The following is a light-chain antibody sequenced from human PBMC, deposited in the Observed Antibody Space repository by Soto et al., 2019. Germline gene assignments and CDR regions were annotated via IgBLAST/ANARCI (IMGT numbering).Light chain of an antibody. J-gene: IGLJ3*02. CDR2: EVT. CDR1: SSDVGAYNY. CDR3: ISRTSRDIIWV. V-gene: IGLV2-14*01. Sequence: QSALTQPASVSGSPGQSITISCTGSSSDVGAYNYVSWYQHHPGKAPKLMISEVTNRPSGVSDRFSGSKSGNTASLTISGLQAEDEADYYCISRTSRDIIWVFGGGTKLTVL.